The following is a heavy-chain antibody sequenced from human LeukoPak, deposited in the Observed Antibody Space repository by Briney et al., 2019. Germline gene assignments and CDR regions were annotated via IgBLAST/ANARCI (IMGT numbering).Heavy chain of an antibody. V-gene: IGHV3-30-3*01. J-gene: IGHJ4*02. CDR1: GFTFSSFA. D-gene: IGHD3-10*01. CDR3: ARDPRTSYYYDSGTYSNPYYFDY. Sequence: PGGSLRLSCAASGFTFSSFATHWVRQAPDKGLEWVAVISYDGSKKYYADSVKGRFTLSRDNSKNTLYLQMNSLRAEDTAVYYCARDPRTSYYYDSGTYSNPYYFDYWGQGTLVTVSS. CDR2: ISYDGSKK.